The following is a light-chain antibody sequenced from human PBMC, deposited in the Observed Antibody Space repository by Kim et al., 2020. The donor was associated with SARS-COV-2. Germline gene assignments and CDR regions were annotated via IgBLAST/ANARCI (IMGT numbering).Light chain of an antibody. CDR2: GSS. V-gene: IGKV3-20*01. Sequence: SPGERSSPACRASQSVISNYLAWYQQKPGQAPRLLLHGSSIKATGIPDRFSGSGSGTDFTLTISRLEPEDFAVYYCQQYVTSPPYTFGQGTKLEI. CDR3: QQYVTSPPYT. J-gene: IGKJ2*01. CDR1: QSVISNY.